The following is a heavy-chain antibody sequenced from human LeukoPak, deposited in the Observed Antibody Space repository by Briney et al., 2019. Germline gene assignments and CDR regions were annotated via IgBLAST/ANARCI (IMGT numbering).Heavy chain of an antibody. CDR3: ARVYQLLYGYFDY. Sequence: GRSLRLSCAASGFTFSSYAMHWVRQAPGKGLEWVAVISYDGSNKYYADSVKGRFTISRDNSKNTLYLQMNSLRAEDTAVYYCARVYQLLYGYFDYWGQGTLVTVSS. CDR2: ISYDGSNK. J-gene: IGHJ4*02. V-gene: IGHV3-30-3*01. D-gene: IGHD2-2*02. CDR1: GFTFSSYA.